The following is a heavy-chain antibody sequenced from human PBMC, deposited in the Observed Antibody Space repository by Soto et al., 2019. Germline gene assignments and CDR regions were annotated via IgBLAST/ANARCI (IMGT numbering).Heavy chain of an antibody. J-gene: IGHJ4*02. V-gene: IGHV3-74*01. CDR3: ARDGDGDYPVDY. D-gene: IGHD4-17*01. Sequence: EVQLVESGGGLVQPGGSLRLSCAASGFTFSRYWMHWVRQGPGKGLVWVARIPSDGRSPGYADSVKGQFTISRDNAKNTLYLQINSLRAEDTAVYYCARDGDGDYPVDYWGQGTLVTVSS. CDR2: IPSDGRSP. CDR1: GFTFSRYW.